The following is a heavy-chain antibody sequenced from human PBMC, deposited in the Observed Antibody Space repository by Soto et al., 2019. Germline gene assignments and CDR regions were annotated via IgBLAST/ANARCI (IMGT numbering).Heavy chain of an antibody. CDR3: ARDKDQYDFWGGPLDS. J-gene: IGHJ4*02. CDR1: NFVFSVYS. D-gene: IGHD3-3*01. Sequence: QLVESGGGVVQPERSLKLSCTASNFVFSVYSLHWVRQAPGKGLEWVARISYDGGNKYYADSVKGRFTISRDNSKNTLYLQMNSLRREDTAGYYGARDKDQYDFWGGPLDSWGQGTLVTVSS. CDR2: ISYDGGNK. V-gene: IGHV3-30-3*01.